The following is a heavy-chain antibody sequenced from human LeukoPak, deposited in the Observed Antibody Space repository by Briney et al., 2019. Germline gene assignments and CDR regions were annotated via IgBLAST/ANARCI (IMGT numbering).Heavy chain of an antibody. CDR2: INDSGSA. CDR1: GGTLSGSY. J-gene: IGHJ4*02. CDR3: ARARRDSGYYKVDY. D-gene: IGHD3-9*01. V-gene: IGHV4-34*01. Sequence: PSETLSLTCAVYGGTLSGSYWSWIRQPPGKGLEWIGEINDSGSANYNPSLKSRGILSIDKSKNQFSLNLNSVTDADTAVYYCARARRDSGYYKVDYWGQGTLVTVSS.